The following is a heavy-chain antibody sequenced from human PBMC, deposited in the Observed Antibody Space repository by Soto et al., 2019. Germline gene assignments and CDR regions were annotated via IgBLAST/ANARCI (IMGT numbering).Heavy chain of an antibody. J-gene: IGHJ4*02. CDR3: ARVEESGYLPSYFDY. CDR2: INHSGST. CDR1: CGSVSGYY. D-gene: IGHD3-3*01. V-gene: IGHV4-34*01. Sequence: SETLSLTCAVSCGSVSGYYWSWIRQPPWKGLEWIGEINHSGSTNYNPSLKSRVTISVDTSKNQFSLKLSSVTAADTAVYYCARVEESGYLPSYFDYWGQGTLVTVSS.